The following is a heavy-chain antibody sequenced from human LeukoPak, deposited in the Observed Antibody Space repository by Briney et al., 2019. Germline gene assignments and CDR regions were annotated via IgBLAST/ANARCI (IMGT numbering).Heavy chain of an antibody. Sequence: GGSLRLSCAASGFTFSIYAIHWVRQAPGKGLEWVAVISYDGSNKYYVDSVKGRFTISRDNSKNTLYLQMSSLRPEDTAVYYCATDSSPDFWGQGTLVTVSS. CDR2: ISYDGSNK. J-gene: IGHJ4*02. V-gene: IGHV3-30*04. CDR1: GFTFSIYA. D-gene: IGHD6-13*01. CDR3: ATDSSPDF.